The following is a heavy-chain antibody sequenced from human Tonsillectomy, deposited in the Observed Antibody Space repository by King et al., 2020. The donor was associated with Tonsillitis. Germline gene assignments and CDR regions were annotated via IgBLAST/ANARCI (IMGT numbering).Heavy chain of an antibody. CDR1: GFSFVDYA. CDR3: TKDPDYYDSSTS. CDR2: ISWNSGTI. V-gene: IGHV3-9*01. D-gene: IGHD3-22*01. Sequence: VQLVESGGALVQPGRSLRLSCAASGFSFVDYAMHWVLQAPGKGLEWVSCISWNSGTIGYAASVKGRFTISRDNAKNFLYLQMNSLRAEDTALYYCTKDPDYYDSSTSWGQGTLVTVSS. J-gene: IGHJ4*02.